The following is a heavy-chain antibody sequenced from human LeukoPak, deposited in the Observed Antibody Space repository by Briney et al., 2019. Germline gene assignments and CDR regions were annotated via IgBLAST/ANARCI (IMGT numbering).Heavy chain of an antibody. CDR1: GYTFTSYG. CDR3: ARWLQQNYYYYMDV. J-gene: IGHJ6*03. V-gene: IGHV1-18*01. D-gene: IGHD5-24*01. CDR2: ICAYNGNT. Sequence: GASVKVSCKASGYTFTSYGISWVRPAPGQGLEWMGWICAYNGNTNYEQKLQGRVTMTTDTSTSTAYMELRSLRPDDTAVYYCARWLQQNYYYYMDVWDKGTTVTASS.